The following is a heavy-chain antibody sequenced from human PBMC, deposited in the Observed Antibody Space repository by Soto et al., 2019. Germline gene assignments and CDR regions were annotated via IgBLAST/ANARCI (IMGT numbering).Heavy chain of an antibody. CDR3: ARGATVTQFDY. D-gene: IGHD4-17*01. V-gene: IGHV4-61*01. CDR2: GSYSGTT. Sequence: QVQLQESGPGLVKPSETLSLTCTVSGVSVSSGSFYWAWIRQPPGKGLEWLGFGSYSGTTNYKPSLKSRVTISVDTSRSQISLKVSSLTAADTAVYYCARGATVTQFDYWGRGTLVTVSS. J-gene: IGHJ4*02. CDR1: GVSVSSGSFY.